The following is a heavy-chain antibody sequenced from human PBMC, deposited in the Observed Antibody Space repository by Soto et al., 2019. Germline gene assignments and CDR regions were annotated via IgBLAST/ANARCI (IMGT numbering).Heavy chain of an antibody. CDR2: IIPIFGTA. D-gene: IGHD6-13*01. V-gene: IGHV1-69*01. CDR3: ASTAAAGLDYYYYYGMDV. Sequence: QVQLVQSGAEVKKPGASVKVSCKASGYTFTGYYMHWVRQAPGQGLEWMGWIIPIFGTANYAQKFQGRVTITADESTSTAYMELSSLRSEDTAVYYCASTAAAGLDYYYYYGMDVWGQGTTVTVSS. CDR1: GYTFTGYY. J-gene: IGHJ6*02.